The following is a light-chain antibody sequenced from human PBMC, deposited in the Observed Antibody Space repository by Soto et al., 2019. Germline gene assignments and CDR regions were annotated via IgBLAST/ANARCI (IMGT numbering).Light chain of an antibody. V-gene: IGKV3-20*01. CDR3: LQYKTLPWT. CDR1: QSVNGGY. J-gene: IGKJ1*01. Sequence: EIVLTQSPGTLSFSPGERATLSCRASQSVNGGYLAWYQQRLGQAPRLLIFDTSIRATGIPDRFSGSGSGTDFTLTISGLEPEDFAVYFCLQYKTLPWTFGQGTKVETK. CDR2: DTS.